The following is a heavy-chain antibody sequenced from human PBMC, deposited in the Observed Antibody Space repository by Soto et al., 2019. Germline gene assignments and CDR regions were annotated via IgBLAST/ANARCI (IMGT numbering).Heavy chain of an antibody. Sequence: SVKVSCKASGGTFSNYVVNWVRQAPGQGLEWLGRIIPISSAANYAQKFQGRVTITADKSTSTSYMELSSLRSEDTSVYYCAWDMTRTVVPYFDFWGQGTLVTVSS. CDR1: GGTFSNYV. CDR3: AWDMTRTVVPYFDF. D-gene: IGHD1-7*01. V-gene: IGHV1-69*06. CDR2: IIPISSAA. J-gene: IGHJ4*02.